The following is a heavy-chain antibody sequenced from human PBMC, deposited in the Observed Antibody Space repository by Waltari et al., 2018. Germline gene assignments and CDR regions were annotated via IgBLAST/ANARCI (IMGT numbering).Heavy chain of an antibody. Sequence: VQPGGSLRLSCAASGFTFSSYGMHWVRQAPGKGLEWVAFIRYDGSNKYYADSVKGRFTISRDNSKNTLYLQMNSLRAEDTAVYYCAKGSTAAARFFDLWGRGTLVTVSS. J-gene: IGHJ2*01. D-gene: IGHD6-13*01. CDR1: GFTFSSYG. CDR3: AKGSTAAARFFDL. CDR2: IRYDGSNK. V-gene: IGHV3-30*02.